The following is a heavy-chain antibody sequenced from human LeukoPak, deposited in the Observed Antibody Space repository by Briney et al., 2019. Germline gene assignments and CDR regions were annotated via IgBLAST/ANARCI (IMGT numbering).Heavy chain of an antibody. Sequence: PGGSLRLSCAASGFTFSSYEMNWVRQAPGKGLEWLSYISSSGSTIYYADSVKGRFTISRDSAKNSLYLQMNSLRAEDTAVYYCARDYYDSSGRFDYWGQGTLVTVSS. CDR1: GFTFSSYE. V-gene: IGHV3-48*03. J-gene: IGHJ4*02. CDR3: ARDYYDSSGRFDY. CDR2: ISSSGSTI. D-gene: IGHD3-22*01.